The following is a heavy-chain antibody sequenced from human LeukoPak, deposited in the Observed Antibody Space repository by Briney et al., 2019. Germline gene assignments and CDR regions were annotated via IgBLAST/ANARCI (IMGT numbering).Heavy chain of an antibody. CDR2: IIPIFGTA. V-gene: IGHV1-69*13. D-gene: IGHD5-12*01. CDR1: GGTFSSYA. CDR3: ARVVGYSGYASDY. J-gene: IGHJ4*02. Sequence: ASVKVSCKASGGTFSSYAISWVRQAPGQGLEWMGGIIPIFGTANYAQKFQGRVTITADESTSTAYMELSSLRSEDTAVYYCARVVGYSGYASDYWGQGTLVTVSS.